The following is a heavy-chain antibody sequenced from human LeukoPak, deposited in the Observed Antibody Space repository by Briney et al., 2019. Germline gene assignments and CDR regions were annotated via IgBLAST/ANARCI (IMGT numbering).Heavy chain of an antibody. J-gene: IGHJ4*02. CDR2: IYSSGST. V-gene: IGHV4-61*02. D-gene: IGHD6-19*01. CDR3: ATTNYSSFDY. Sequence: SETLSLTCTVSGGSISSGSYYWSWIRQPAGKGLEWIGRIYSSGSTKFNPTLKSRVTISVDTSRNQFSLKLSSVTAADTAVYYCATTNYSSFDYWGQGTLVTVSS. CDR1: GGSISSGSYY.